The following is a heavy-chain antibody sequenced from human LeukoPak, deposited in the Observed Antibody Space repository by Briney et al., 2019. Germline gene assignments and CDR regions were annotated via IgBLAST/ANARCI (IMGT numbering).Heavy chain of an antibody. Sequence: GGSLRLSCAASGFTFSSYGMHWVRQAPGKGLEWVAVICYDGSNKYYADSVKGRFTISRDNSKNTLYLQMNSLRAEDTAVYYCARSSGYEIYYYYYGMDVWGQGTTVTVSS. CDR1: GFTFSSYG. CDR2: ICYDGSNK. V-gene: IGHV3-33*01. D-gene: IGHD5-12*01. J-gene: IGHJ6*02. CDR3: ARSSGYEIYYYYYGMDV.